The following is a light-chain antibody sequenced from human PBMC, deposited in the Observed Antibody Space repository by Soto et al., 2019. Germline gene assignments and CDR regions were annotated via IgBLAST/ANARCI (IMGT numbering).Light chain of an antibody. CDR3: QSYDSGLSCWV. CDR2: GNT. CDR1: SSNIGAGYD. J-gene: IGLJ3*02. V-gene: IGLV1-40*01. Sequence: QSVLTQPPSVSGAPGQRVTISCTGSSSNIGAGYDVHWYQQLPGTAPKLLIYGNTNRPSGVPDRFSASKSGTSASLAITGLQAEDEADYYCQSYDSGLSCWVFGGGTKLTVL.